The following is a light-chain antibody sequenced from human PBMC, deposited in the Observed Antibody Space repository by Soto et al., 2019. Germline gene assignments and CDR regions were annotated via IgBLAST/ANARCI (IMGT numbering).Light chain of an antibody. Sequence: DIQMTQSPSSLSASVGDRXXXXXXAGQSISNYLNWYQQKPGKAPNLLIYAASSLRSGVPSRFSGSGSGTDFTLTITSLQPEDFATYYCQQGYNTPFTFGPGTKVDIK. CDR1: QSISNY. J-gene: IGKJ3*01. V-gene: IGKV1-39*01. CDR3: QQGYNTPFT. CDR2: AAS.